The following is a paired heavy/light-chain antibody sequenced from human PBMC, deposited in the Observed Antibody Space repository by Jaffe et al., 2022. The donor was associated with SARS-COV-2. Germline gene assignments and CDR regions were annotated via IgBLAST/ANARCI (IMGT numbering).Light chain of an antibody. Sequence: EIVLTQSPGTLSLSPGERATLSCRASQSVSSSYLAWYQQKPGQAPRLLIYGASSRATGIPDRFSGSGSGTDFTLTISRLEPEDFAVYYCQQYGSSPETFGQGTKLEIK. V-gene: IGKV3-20*01. CDR3: QQYGSSPET. CDR1: QSVSSSY. J-gene: IGKJ2*01. CDR2: GAS.
Heavy chain of an antibody. D-gene: IGHD6-19*01. V-gene: IGHV3-11*01. CDR2: ISSSGSTI. CDR3: ARKDSSGWYTLYYYYYMDV. CDR1: GFTFSDYY. Sequence: QVQLVESGGGLVKPGGSLRLSCAASGFTFSDYYMSWIRQAPGKGLEWVSYISSSGSTIYYADSVKGRFTISRDNAKNSLYLQMNSLRAEDTAVYYCARKDSSGWYTLYYYYYMDVWGKGTTVTVSS. J-gene: IGHJ6*03.